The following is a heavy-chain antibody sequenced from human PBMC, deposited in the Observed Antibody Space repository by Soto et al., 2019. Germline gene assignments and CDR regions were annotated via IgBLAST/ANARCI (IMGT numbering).Heavy chain of an antibody. CDR1: GGSISGYY. CDR2: IYYSGST. CDR3: ARGPPFH. V-gene: IGHV4-34*11. Sequence: SETLSLTCAVYGGSISGYYWSWIRQPPGKGLEWIGNIYYSGSTYYNPSLKSRVTISVDRSKNQFSLKLSSVTAADTAVYYCARGPPFHWGQGTLVTVSS. D-gene: IGHD3-16*01. J-gene: IGHJ4*02.